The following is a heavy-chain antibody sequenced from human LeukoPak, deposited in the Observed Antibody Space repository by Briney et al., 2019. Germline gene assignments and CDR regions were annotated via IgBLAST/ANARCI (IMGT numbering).Heavy chain of an antibody. D-gene: IGHD2/OR15-2a*01. CDR1: GFDFSGYA. CDR2: IGSDGST. J-gene: IGHJ6*02. V-gene: IGHV3-23*01. Sequence: GGSLRLSCAASGFDFSGYAMSWVRQAPGQGPEWVAGIGSDGSTHTAESVQGRFAISRDNSKSTVYLQINSLRAEDTALYHCGKDLHFYVAMDVWGQGTTVTVSS. CDR3: GKDLHFYVAMDV.